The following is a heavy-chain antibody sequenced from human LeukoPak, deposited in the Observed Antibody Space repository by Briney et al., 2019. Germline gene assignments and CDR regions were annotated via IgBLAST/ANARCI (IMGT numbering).Heavy chain of an antibody. Sequence: SVKVSYKVSGGTFSSYAISWVRQAPGQGLEWMGGIIPIFGTANYAQKFQGRVTITTDESTSTAYMELSSLRSEDTAVYYCARERYYDSSGYSKYYFDYWGQGTLVTVSS. CDR3: ARERYYDSSGYSKYYFDY. CDR2: IIPIFGTA. D-gene: IGHD3-22*01. V-gene: IGHV1-69*05. J-gene: IGHJ4*02. CDR1: GGTFSSYA.